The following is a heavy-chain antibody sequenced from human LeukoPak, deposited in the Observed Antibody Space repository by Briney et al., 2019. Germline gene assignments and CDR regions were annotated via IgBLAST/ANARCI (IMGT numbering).Heavy chain of an antibody. CDR1: GFTFSGHW. D-gene: IGHD1-14*01. Sequence: GSLRLSCAASGFTFSGHWMSWVRQAPGKGLEWVANINQGGSDKYYVDSVKGRFTISRDNAHNLLYLQMNSLRGEDTAVYYCTRDRSRAEDDWGQGTLVTVSS. V-gene: IGHV3-7*01. CDR3: TRDRSRAEDD. J-gene: IGHJ4*02. CDR2: INQGGSDK.